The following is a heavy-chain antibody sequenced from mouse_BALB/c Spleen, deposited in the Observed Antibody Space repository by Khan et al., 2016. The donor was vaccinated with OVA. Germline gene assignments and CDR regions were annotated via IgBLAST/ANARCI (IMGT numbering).Heavy chain of an antibody. CDR2: ISSTGST. J-gene: IGHJ4*01. D-gene: IGHD2-13*01. CDR3: ARSLYYRDSDAMDY. V-gene: IGHV3-2*02. CDR1: GYSITSDYA. Sequence: EVQLQESGPGLVKPSQSLSLTCTVTGYSITSDYAWNWIRQFPGNKLEWMGYISSTGSTSYNPSLKSRISITRDTSKNQFFLHLNSVTTKDTATYYCARSLYYRDSDAMDYWGQGTSVTVSS.